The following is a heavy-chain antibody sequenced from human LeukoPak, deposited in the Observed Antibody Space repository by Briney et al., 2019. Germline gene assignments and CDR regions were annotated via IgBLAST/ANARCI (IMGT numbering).Heavy chain of an antibody. CDR1: GFTVNTNY. Sequence: GGSLRLSCAASGFTVNTNYMSWVRQAPGKGLEWVSVIYTGGTTYYADSAKGRFTISKDNAKNTLYLQMNSLTAEDTAVYYCARLKSAPRYNYGEFDYWGQGTLVTVSS. CDR2: IYTGGTT. D-gene: IGHD5-18*01. J-gene: IGHJ4*02. CDR3: ARLKSAPRYNYGEFDY. V-gene: IGHV3-66*01.